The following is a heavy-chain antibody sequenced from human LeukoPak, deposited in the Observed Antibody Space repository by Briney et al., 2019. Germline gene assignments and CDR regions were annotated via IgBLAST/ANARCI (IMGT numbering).Heavy chain of an antibody. CDR3: ARVKVVVVAATPGFDY. V-gene: IGHV4-34*01. D-gene: IGHD2-15*01. J-gene: IGHJ4*02. CDR1: GGSFSGYY. CDR2: INHSGST. Sequence: SETLSLTCAVYGGSFSGYYWSWIRQPPGKGLEWIGEINHSGSTNYNPSLKSRVNISVDTYKNQFYLKLSSVTDADTAVYYCARVKVVVVAATPGFDYWGQGTLVTVSS.